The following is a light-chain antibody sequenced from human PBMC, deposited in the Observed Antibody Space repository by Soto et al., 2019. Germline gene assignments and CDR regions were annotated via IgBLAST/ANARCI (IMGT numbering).Light chain of an antibody. J-gene: IGKJ2*01. Sequence: DVVMTQSPDSLAVSLGERATINCKSSQSVFYSSNNENYLAWYQHKPGQPPKLLIYWASTRESGVPDRFSGSVSGTDFTLTISSLQAEDVAVYYCQQYYITPPTFGQGTKLEIK. V-gene: IGKV4-1*01. CDR1: QSVFYSSNNENY. CDR3: QQYYITPPT. CDR2: WAS.